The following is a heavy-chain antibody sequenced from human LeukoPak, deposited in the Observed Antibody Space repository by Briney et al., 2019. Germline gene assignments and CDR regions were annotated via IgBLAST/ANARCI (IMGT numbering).Heavy chain of an antibody. CDR2: ISYDGSNK. D-gene: IGHD2-2*01. CDR3: AKGVVPAAIGYFDY. Sequence: GGSLRLSCAASGFTFSSYAMHWVRQAPGKGLEWVAVISYDGSNKYYADSVKGRFTISRDNSKNTVYLQMNSLRAEDTAVYYCAKGVVPAAIGYFDYWGQGTLVTVSS. V-gene: IGHV3-30-3*01. CDR1: GFTFSSYA. J-gene: IGHJ4*02.